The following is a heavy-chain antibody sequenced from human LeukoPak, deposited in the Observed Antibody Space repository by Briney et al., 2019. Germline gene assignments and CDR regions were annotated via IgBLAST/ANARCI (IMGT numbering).Heavy chain of an antibody. CDR2: INPNSGGT. CDR3: ARARFYSYGLYYFDY. D-gene: IGHD5-18*01. CDR1: GYTFTGYY. J-gene: IGHJ4*02. V-gene: IGHV1-2*02. Sequence: ASAKVSCKASGYTFTGYYMHWVRQAPGQGLEWMGWINPNSGGTNYAQKFQGRVTMTRDTSISTAYMELSRLRSDDTAVYYCARARFYSYGLYYFDYWGQGTLVTVSS.